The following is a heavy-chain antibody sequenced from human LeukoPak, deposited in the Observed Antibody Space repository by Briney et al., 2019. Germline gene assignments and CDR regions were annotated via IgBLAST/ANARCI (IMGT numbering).Heavy chain of an antibody. CDR1: GFTISSNY. V-gene: IGHV3-53*01. CDR3: ARDSLYCGGDCYGH. CDR2: IYSGGST. Sequence: GSLRLSCAASGFTISSNYMSWVRQAPGKGLEWVSVIYSGGSTYYADSVKGRFTISRDNSKNTLYLQMNSLRAEDTAVYYCARDSLYCGGDCYGHWGQGTLVTVSS. D-gene: IGHD2-21*02. J-gene: IGHJ4*02.